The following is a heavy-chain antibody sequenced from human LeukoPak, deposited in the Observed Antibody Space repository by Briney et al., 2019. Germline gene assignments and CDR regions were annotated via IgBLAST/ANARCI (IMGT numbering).Heavy chain of an antibody. CDR3: ARGPPLIAY. CDR2: IYSGGRT. CDR1: GFTVSSNY. Sequence: GGSPRLSCAASGFTVSSNYMSWVRQAPGKGLEWVSVIYSGGRTYYADSVKGRFTISRDNSKNTLYLQMNSLRAEDTAVYYCARGPPLIAYWGQGTLVTVSS. V-gene: IGHV3-53*01. J-gene: IGHJ4*02.